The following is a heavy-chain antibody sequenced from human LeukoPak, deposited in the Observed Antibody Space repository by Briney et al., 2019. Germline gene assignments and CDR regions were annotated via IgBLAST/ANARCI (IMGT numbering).Heavy chain of an antibody. CDR2: TSSSDPGT. CDR3: ARAPVTSCRGAFCYPFDY. CDR1: GFPLSSYA. Sequence: GGSLGLSCAASGFPLSSYAMSWVRQGPGKGLEWVAATSSSDPGTYHADSVRGRFTISRDNSKNTLYLQMNRLRVEDAAVYYCARAPVTSCRGAFCYPFDYWGQGTLVTVSS. V-gene: IGHV3-23*01. D-gene: IGHD2-15*01. J-gene: IGHJ4*02.